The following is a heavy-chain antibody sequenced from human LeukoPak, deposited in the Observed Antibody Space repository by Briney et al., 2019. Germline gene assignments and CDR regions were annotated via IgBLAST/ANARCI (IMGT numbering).Heavy chain of an antibody. CDR2: INPNSGGT. CDR1: GYTFTNYG. Sequence: ASVKVSCKASGYTFTNYGISWVRQAPGQGLEWMGWINPNSGGTNYAQKFQGRVTMTRDTSISTAYMELSRLRSDDTAVYYCARGLRFLEWEKDFDYWGQGTLVTVSS. J-gene: IGHJ4*02. CDR3: ARGLRFLEWEKDFDY. V-gene: IGHV1-2*02. D-gene: IGHD3-3*01.